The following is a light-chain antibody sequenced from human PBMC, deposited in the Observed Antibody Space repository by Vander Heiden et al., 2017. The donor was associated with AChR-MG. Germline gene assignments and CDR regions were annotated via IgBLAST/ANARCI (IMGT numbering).Light chain of an antibody. V-gene: IGLV1-47*01. J-gene: IGLJ1*01. CDR1: SSNMGGND. CDR3: AAWDDSHYV. CDR2: RNN. Sequence: QSVLTPPPSASGPPGQGVTVSSSGSSSNMGGNDVCWYQQLPGTAPKLLIYRNNQRPSGVPDRFSGSKSGTSASLAISGLRSEDEAGYYCAAWDDSHYVFGSGTKVTVL.